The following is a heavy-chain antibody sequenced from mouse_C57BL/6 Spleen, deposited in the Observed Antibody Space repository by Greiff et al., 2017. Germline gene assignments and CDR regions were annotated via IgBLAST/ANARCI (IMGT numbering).Heavy chain of an antibody. V-gene: IGHV1-39*01. J-gene: IGHJ1*03. CDR1: GYSFTDYN. CDR3: ARGITTVVADWYFDV. CDR2: INPNYGTT. Sequence: VQLKESGPELVKPGASVKISCKASGYSFTDYNMNWVKQSNGKSLEWIGVINPNYGTTSYNQKFKGKATLTVDQSSSTAYMQLNSLTSEDSAVYYGARGITTVVADWYFDVWGTGTTVTVSS. D-gene: IGHD1-1*01.